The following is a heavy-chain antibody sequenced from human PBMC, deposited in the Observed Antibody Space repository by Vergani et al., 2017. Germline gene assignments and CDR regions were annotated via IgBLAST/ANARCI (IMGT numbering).Heavy chain of an antibody. D-gene: IGHD2-15*01. CDR1: GFTFSSYSMH. Sequence: VQLVESGGGLVKPGGSLRLSCAASGFTFSSYSMHWVRQAPGKGLEWIGSIYYSGSTYYNPSLKSRVTISVDTSKNQFSLKLSSVTAADTAVYYCARRKIEVVVAAEPDYYYYGMDVWGQGTTVTVSS. CDR2: IYYSGST. CDR3: ARRKIEVVVAAEPDYYYYGMDV. J-gene: IGHJ6*02. V-gene: IGHV4-59*05.